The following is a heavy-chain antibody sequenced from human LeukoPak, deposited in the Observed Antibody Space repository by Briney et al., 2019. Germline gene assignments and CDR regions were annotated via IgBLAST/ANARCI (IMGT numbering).Heavy chain of an antibody. CDR3: ASTSRYYDPLQP. CDR1: GGSLSSYY. CDR2: IYTSGST. J-gene: IGHJ5*02. D-gene: IGHD3-22*01. Sequence: SETLSLTCTVSGGSLSSYYWSWIRQPAGKGLEWIGRIYTSGSTNYHPSLKSRVTMSVDTSKNQSSLKLSSVTAADTAVYYCASTSRYYDPLQPWGQGTLVSVSS. V-gene: IGHV4-4*07.